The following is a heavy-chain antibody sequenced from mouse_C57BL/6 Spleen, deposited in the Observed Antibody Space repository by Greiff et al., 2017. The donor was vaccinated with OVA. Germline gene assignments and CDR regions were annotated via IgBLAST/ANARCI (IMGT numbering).Heavy chain of an antibody. Sequence: VKLQESGPELVKPGASVKISCKASGYAFSSSWMNWVKQRPGKGLEWIGRIYPGDGDTNYIGKFKGKATLTADKSSSTAYMQLSSLTSEDSAVYFCARSYSDWYFDVWGTGTTVTVSS. V-gene: IGHV1-82*01. CDR2: IYPGDGDT. CDR1: GYAFSSSW. CDR3: ARSYSDWYFDV. J-gene: IGHJ1*03. D-gene: IGHD2-12*01.